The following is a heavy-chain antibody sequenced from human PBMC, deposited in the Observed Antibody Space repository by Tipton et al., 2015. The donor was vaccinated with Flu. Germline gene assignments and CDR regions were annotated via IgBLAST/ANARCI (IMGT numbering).Heavy chain of an antibody. Sequence: GSLRLSCAVSGYSISRGYYWGWIRQPPGKGLEWIGSIYHNGDIHFNPSLKSRVSISVDTSNNRFSLNLTSVTAADTAVYYCARAEIGDFDYWGQGTLVTVSS. CDR2: IYHNGDI. CDR1: GYSISRGYY. J-gene: IGHJ4*02. CDR3: ARAEIGDFDY. V-gene: IGHV4-38-2*01. D-gene: IGHD2/OR15-2a*01.